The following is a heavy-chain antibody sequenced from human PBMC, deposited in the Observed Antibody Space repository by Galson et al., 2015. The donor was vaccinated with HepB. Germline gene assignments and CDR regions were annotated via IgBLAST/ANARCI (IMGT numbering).Heavy chain of an antibody. CDR1: GFTFSGSDYG. J-gene: IGHJ4*02. CDR3: ARYYGPGSYLD. Sequence: SLRLSCAASGFTFSGSDYGMHWVRQAPSKGLEWLSCISYDGNLQYYADSVKGRFTISRDNSKNTLYLQMNSLRAEDTAVYYCARYYGPGSYLDWGQGTLVTVSS. V-gene: IGHV3-33*08. D-gene: IGHD3-10*01. CDR2: ISYDGNLQ.